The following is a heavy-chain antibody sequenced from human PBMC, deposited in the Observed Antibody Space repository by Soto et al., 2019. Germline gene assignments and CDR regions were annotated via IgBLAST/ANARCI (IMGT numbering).Heavy chain of an antibody. CDR3: VREDDGGDRDYYGLDV. J-gene: IGHJ6*02. V-gene: IGHV4-30-4*01. D-gene: IGHD2-21*02. CDR1: GGSISVEHYH. Sequence: QVQLQESDPGLVRPSQTLSLTCTVSGGSISVEHYHWTWIRQPPGKGLEWIGYIQYSGSVYYNPSLQSRLSMSVDTSKNLFSLKLASVTAADTAVYFCVREDDGGDRDYYGLDVWGQGTTVTVSS. CDR2: IQYSGSV.